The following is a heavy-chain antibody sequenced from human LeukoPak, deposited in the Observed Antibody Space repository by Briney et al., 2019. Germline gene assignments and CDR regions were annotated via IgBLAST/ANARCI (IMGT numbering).Heavy chain of an antibody. D-gene: IGHD6-13*01. J-gene: IGHJ4*02. Sequence: ASVKVSCKASGYTFTGYYMHWVRQAPGQGLEWMGRINPNSGGTNYAQKFQGRVTMTRDTSISTAYMELSRLRPDDTAVYYCARGIAAAVHFDYWGQGTLVTVSS. CDR1: GYTFTGYY. CDR2: INPNSGGT. CDR3: ARGIAAAVHFDY. V-gene: IGHV1-2*06.